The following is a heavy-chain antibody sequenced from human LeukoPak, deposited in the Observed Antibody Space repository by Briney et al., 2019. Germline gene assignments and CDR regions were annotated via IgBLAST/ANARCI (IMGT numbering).Heavy chain of an antibody. CDR2: IYYSGST. CDR1: GGSTSVYY. CDR3: ARHGPLGFCSSTSCYPYYYYGMDV. D-gene: IGHD2-2*01. V-gene: IGHV4-59*08. Sequence: PSGTLSLTCTVSGGSTSVYYWSWIRQPPGKGLEWIGHIYYSGSTNYNPSLKSRVTISVDTSKNQFSLKLSSVTAADTAVYYCARHGPLGFCSSTSCYPYYYYGMDVWGQGTTVTVSS. J-gene: IGHJ6*02.